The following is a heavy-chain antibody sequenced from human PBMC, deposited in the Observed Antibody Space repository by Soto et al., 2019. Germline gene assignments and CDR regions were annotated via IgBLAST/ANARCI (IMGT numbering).Heavy chain of an antibody. CDR3: LRGTGSSGYDSTTRLFDY. CDR1: GFTFSSYS. D-gene: IGHD5-12*01. CDR2: ISSSSSTI. J-gene: IGHJ4*02. Sequence: PGGSLRLSCAASGFTFSSYSMNWVRQAPGKGLEWVSYISSSSSTIYYADSVKGRFTISRDNAKNSLYLQMNSLRAEDTAVYYCLRGTGSSGYDSTTRLFDYWGQGTLVTVYS. V-gene: IGHV3-48*01.